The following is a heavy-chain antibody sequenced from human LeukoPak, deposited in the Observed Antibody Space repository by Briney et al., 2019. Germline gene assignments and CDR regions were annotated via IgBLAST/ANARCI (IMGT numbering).Heavy chain of an antibody. D-gene: IGHD4-17*01. J-gene: IGHJ4*02. CDR1: GGSFGSYY. Sequence: QASETLSLTCAVYGGSFGSYYWSWIRQPPGKGLEWIGEINHSGSTNYNPSLKSRVTISVDTSKNQFSLKLSSVTAADTAVYYCARAVDYGDCPLDWGQGTLVTVSS. V-gene: IGHV4-34*01. CDR3: ARAVDYGDCPLD. CDR2: INHSGST.